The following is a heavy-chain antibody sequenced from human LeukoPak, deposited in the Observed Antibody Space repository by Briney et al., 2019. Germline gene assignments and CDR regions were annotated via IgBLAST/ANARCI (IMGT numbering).Heavy chain of an antibody. CDR3: ARDGIAAAVAVNSS. J-gene: IGHJ4*02. D-gene: IGHD6-13*01. Sequence: GGSLRLSCAASGFTFSSYWMSWVRQAPGKGLEWVANIKQDGSEKYYVDSVKGRFTISRDNAKNSLYLQMNSLRAEDTAVYYCARDGIAAAVAVNSSWGQGTPVTVSS. V-gene: IGHV3-7*01. CDR1: GFTFSSYW. CDR2: IKQDGSEK.